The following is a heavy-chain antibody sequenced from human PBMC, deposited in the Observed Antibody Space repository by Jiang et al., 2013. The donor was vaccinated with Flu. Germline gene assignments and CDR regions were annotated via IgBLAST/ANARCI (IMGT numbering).Heavy chain of an antibody. Sequence: KPSETLSLTCAVYGGSFSGYYWSWIRQPPGKGLEWIGEINHSGSTNYNPSLKSRVTISVDTSKNQFSLKLSSVTAADTAVYYCARVGRLKYYYDSSGFKGNAFDIWGQGTMVTVSS. CDR1: GGSFSGYY. D-gene: IGHD3-22*01. V-gene: IGHV4-34*01. J-gene: IGHJ3*02. CDR2: INHSGST. CDR3: ARVGRLKYYYDSSGFKGNAFDI.